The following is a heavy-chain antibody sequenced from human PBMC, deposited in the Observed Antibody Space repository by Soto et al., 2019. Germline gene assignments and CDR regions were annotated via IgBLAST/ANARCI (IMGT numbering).Heavy chain of an antibody. D-gene: IGHD3-10*01. CDR1: GFTFTSSA. Sequence: ASVKVSCKASGFTFTSSAVQWVRQARGQRLEWIGWIVVGSGNTNYAQKFQERVTITREMSTSTANRKRSTLRSEDTAVYYCAAIPMGPWGKGPRVTVS. CDR3: AAIPMGP. V-gene: IGHV1-58*01. CDR2: IVVGSGNT. J-gene: IGHJ5*02.